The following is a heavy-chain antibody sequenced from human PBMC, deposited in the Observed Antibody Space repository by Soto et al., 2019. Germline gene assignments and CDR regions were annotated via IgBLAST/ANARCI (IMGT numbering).Heavy chain of an antibody. CDR3: ARASITIFGVVRYGMDV. V-gene: IGHV5-10-1*01. J-gene: IGHJ6*02. CDR2: IDPSDSCT. D-gene: IGHD3-3*01. CDR1: GYSFTSYW. Sequence: GESLKISCKGSGYSFTSYWISWVRQMPGKGLEWMGRIDPSDSCTNYSPSFQGHVTISADKSISTAYLQWSSLKASDTAMYYCARASITIFGVVRYGMDVWGQGTTVTVSS.